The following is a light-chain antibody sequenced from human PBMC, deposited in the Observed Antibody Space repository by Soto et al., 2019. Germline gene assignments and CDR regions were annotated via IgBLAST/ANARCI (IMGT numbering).Light chain of an antibody. J-gene: IGKJ1*01. CDR3: QQTYTAPRT. CDR2: DAS. Sequence: DILLTQSPPSLSASVGDRVTITCRASQSIARHLNWYQQKPGQAPKVLIYDASNLESGVPSRFSGSGSMTDFTLTISDLQPEDFATYYCQQTYTAPRTFGQGTKVDI. CDR1: QSIARH. V-gene: IGKV1-39*01.